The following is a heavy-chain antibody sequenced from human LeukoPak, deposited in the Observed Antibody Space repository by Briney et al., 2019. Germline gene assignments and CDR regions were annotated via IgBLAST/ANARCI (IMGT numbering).Heavy chain of an antibody. D-gene: IGHD3-10*01. Sequence: TSKTLSLTCTVSGGSISNYYWSWIRQPPGKGLEWIGYLYYSGSANYNPSLKSRVTISLDTSKNQFSLKLSSVTAADTAVYYCARIRNYGSGTYIPFVDYWGQGTLVTVSS. V-gene: IGHV4-59*01. CDR3: ARIRNYGSGTYIPFVDY. J-gene: IGHJ4*02. CDR2: LYYSGSA. CDR1: GGSISNYY.